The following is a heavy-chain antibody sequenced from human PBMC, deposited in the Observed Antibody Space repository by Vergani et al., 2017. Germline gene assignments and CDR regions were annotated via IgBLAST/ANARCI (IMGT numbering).Heavy chain of an antibody. Sequence: QVQLQESGPGLVKPSETLSLTCTVSGGSISSYYWSWIRQPPGKGLEWIGYIYYSGSTNYNPSLKSRVTISVDTSKNQFSPKLSSVTAADTAVYYCARGSHYYYDSIPAWYYYGMDVWGQGTTVTVSS. CDR3: ARGSHYYYDSIPAWYYYGMDV. J-gene: IGHJ6*02. V-gene: IGHV4-59*01. CDR2: IYYSGST. CDR1: GGSISSYY. D-gene: IGHD3-22*01.